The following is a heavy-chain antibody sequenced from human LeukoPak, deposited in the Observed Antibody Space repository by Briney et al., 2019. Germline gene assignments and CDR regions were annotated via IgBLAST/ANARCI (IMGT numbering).Heavy chain of an antibody. CDR3: ARRDYGDRRGAFDI. V-gene: IGHV4-34*01. J-gene: IGHJ3*02. CDR2: INHSGST. D-gene: IGHD4-17*01. Sequence: SGTLSLTRAVYRGSFSGCYWSWIRQPRGKGLEGIGEINHSGSTNYNPSLKSRVTISVDTSKNQFSLKLSSVTAADTAVYYCARRDYGDRRGAFDIWGQGTMVTVSS. CDR1: RGSFSGCY.